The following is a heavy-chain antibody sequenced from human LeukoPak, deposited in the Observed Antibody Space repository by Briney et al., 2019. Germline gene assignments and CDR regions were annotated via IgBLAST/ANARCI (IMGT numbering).Heavy chain of an antibody. J-gene: IGHJ4*02. V-gene: IGHV1-46*01. CDR2: INPSGGST. Sequence: GASVKVSCKASGYTFTSYYMHWVRQAPGQGLEWMGIINPSGGSTSYAQKFQGRVTMTRDMSTSTVYMELSSLRPEDTAVYYCASEVGIAVATGAFDYWGQGTLVTVSP. CDR1: GYTFTSYY. D-gene: IGHD6-19*01. CDR3: ASEVGIAVATGAFDY.